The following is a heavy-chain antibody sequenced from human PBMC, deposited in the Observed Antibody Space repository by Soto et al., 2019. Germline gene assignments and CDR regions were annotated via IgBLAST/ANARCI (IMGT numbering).Heavy chain of an antibody. D-gene: IGHD2-8*01. CDR2: IAGSGRDT. Sequence: GGSLRLSCAASGFTFRNNVLSWVRQAPGKGLDWVSGIAGSGRDTYYADSVKGRFTISRDNSKNMVLLQMNSLRAEDTALYYCAKNGLDNSPSAIDSWGPGTLVTVSS. CDR3: AKNGLDNSPSAIDS. J-gene: IGHJ4*02. V-gene: IGHV3-23*01. CDR1: GFTFRNNV.